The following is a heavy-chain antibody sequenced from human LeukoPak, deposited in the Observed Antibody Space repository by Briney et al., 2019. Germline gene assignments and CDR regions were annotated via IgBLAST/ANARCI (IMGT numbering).Heavy chain of an antibody. CDR1: GYTFTSYD. V-gene: IGHV1-8*02. CDR3: ARDNSVGDVAWWFDP. Sequence: ASVKVSCKASGYTFTSYDINWVRQATGQGLEWMGWMNPNSGNTGYAQKFQGRVTMTRDMSTTTDYMELSSLRSEDTAVYYCARDNSVGDVAWWFDPWGQGTLVTVSS. D-gene: IGHD1-26*01. J-gene: IGHJ5*02. CDR2: MNPNSGNT.